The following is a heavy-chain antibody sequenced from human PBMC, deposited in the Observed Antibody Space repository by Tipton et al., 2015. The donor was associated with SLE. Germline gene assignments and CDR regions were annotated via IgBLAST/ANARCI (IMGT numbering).Heavy chain of an antibody. CDR2: IFYTVHT. J-gene: IGHJ5*02. Sequence: TLSLTCTVSGGSISSSTYYWGWIRQPPGKGPEWIGNIFYTVHTYYNPSLQSRVTISVDTSKNQFSLKLSSVTAADTAVYYCARHVLVRDWLDPWGQGTLVTVSS. D-gene: IGHD2-2*01. V-gene: IGHV4-39*07. CDR1: GGSISSSTYY. CDR3: ARHVLVRDWLDP.